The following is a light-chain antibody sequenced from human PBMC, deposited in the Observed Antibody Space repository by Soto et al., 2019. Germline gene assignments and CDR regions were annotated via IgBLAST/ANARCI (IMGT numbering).Light chain of an antibody. V-gene: IGKV1-5*01. CDR1: QSISSW. J-gene: IGKJ1*01. CDR3: QKYNTYSWT. CDR2: DAS. Sequence: DIQLTQSPSLLSASIGDRVTITCRASQSISSWLAWYQQKPGKAPKLLIYDASSLESGVPSRFSGSGSGAEFTLTIRSLQPDDFATYYCQKYNTYSWTVGQGTKVDI.